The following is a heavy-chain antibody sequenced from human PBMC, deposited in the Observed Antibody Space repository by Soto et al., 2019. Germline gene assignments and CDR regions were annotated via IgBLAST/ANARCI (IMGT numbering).Heavy chain of an antibody. CDR2: INPNSGGT. V-gene: IGHV1-2*04. CDR1: GYTFTGYY. D-gene: IGHD6-19*01. Sequence: ASVKVSCKASGYTFTGYYMHWVRQAPGQGLEWMGWINPNSGGTNYAQKFQGWVTMTRDTSISTAYMEWSSLKASDTAMYYCARLKQWLVPFDYWGQGTLVTVSS. J-gene: IGHJ4*02. CDR3: ARLKQWLVPFDY.